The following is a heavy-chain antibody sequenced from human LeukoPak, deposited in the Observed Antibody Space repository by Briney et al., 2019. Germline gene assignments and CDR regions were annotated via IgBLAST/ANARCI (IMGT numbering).Heavy chain of an antibody. CDR3: ARTSSEQSPSYYFDY. V-gene: IGHV5-51*01. Sequence: GESLKISCKGSGYSFTSYWIGWVRQMPGKGLEWMGIIYPGDSDTRYSPSFQGQVTISADKSISTAYLQWSSLKASDTAMYYCARTSSEQSPSYYFDYWGQGTLVTVSS. J-gene: IGHJ4*02. CDR1: GYSFTSYW. CDR2: IYPGDSDT.